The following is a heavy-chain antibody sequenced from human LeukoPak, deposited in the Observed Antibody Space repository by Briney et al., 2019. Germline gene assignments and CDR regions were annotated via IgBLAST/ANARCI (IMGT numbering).Heavy chain of an antibody. CDR2: IWYDGSNK. Sequence: QPGRSLRLSCAASGFTFSSYGMHWVRQAPGKGLEWVAVIWYDGSNKYYADSVKGRFTISRDNSKNTLYLQMNSLRAEDTAVYYCARDPNGDYVGAFDSWGQGTMVTVSS. D-gene: IGHD4-17*01. V-gene: IGHV3-33*01. CDR3: ARDPNGDYVGAFDS. J-gene: IGHJ3*02. CDR1: GFTFSSYG.